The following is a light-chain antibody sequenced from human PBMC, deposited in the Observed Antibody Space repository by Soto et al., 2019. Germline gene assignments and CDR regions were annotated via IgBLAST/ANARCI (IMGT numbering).Light chain of an antibody. CDR2: AXS. Sequence: DMVMTQSQGTLSLATXDTATLSCKASQSLGSDLGXXQQXXGXAPRXXXVAXSATPSGSPARISGSGSATEFTPTISRWRYEDSVCYFCQQYYSGTMTVGQGTKVDIK. CDR1: QSLGSD. V-gene: IGKV3-15*01. CDR3: QQYYSGTMT. J-gene: IGKJ1*01.